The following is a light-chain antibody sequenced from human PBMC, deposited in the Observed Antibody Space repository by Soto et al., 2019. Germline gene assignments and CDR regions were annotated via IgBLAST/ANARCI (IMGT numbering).Light chain of an antibody. Sequence: DIQMTQSPSSLSASVGDRVTITCRASQSISTYLNWYQQKPGKAPKVLIYAASSLQSGVPSRFSGTGSGTDFILTISSLQPEDFATYYCQQYNSYPVTFGGGTRVEIK. CDR1: QSISTY. J-gene: IGKJ4*01. CDR2: AAS. V-gene: IGKV1-39*01. CDR3: QQYNSYPVT.